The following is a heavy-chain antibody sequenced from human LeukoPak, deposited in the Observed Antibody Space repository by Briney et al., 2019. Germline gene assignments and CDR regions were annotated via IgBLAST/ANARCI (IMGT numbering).Heavy chain of an antibody. Sequence: PSETLSPTCTVSGGSISTSSYYWGWLRQPPGKGLECIGNIYYSGSTYYNPSLKSRVTISVDTSKNQFSLKLSSVTAADTAVYYCARTCFGDWLVYWGQGTLVTVSS. D-gene: IGHD2-21*02. CDR3: ARTCFGDWLVY. J-gene: IGHJ4*02. CDR1: GGSISTSSYY. V-gene: IGHV4-39*01. CDR2: IYYSGST.